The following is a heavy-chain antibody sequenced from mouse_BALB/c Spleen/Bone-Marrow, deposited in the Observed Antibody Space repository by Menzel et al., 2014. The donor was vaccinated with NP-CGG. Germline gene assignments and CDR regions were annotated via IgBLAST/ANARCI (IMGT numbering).Heavy chain of an antibody. CDR1: GFNIKDTY. Sequence: VQLQQPGAELVKPGASVKLSCTASGFNIKDTYMHWVKQRPEQGLEWMGRIDTANGNTKYDPKFQGKATITADTSSNTAYLQLSSLTSEDTAVYYCALYYYGSIVFAYWGQGTLVTVSA. J-gene: IGHJ3*01. CDR3: ALYYYGSIVFAY. D-gene: IGHD1-1*01. V-gene: IGHV14-3*02. CDR2: IDTANGNT.